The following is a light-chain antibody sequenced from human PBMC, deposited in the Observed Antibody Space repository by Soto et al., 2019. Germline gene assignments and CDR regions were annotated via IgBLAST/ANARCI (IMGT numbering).Light chain of an antibody. CDR2: KAS. Sequence: DIQMTQSPSTLSASVGDRVTITCRASQSISSWLAWYQQKPGKAPKLLIYKASSLESGVPSRFSGSGSGTDFTLTIRSLQPDDSATYYCQQYNSYSLTFGPGTKVDIK. J-gene: IGKJ3*01. V-gene: IGKV1-5*03. CDR1: QSISSW. CDR3: QQYNSYSLT.